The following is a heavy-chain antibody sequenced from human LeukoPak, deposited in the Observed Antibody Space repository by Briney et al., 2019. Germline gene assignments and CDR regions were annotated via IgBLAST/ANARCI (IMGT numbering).Heavy chain of an antibody. J-gene: IGHJ4*02. CDR2: INSDGSST. CDR3: AKGIVVVPAAQRFDY. D-gene: IGHD2-2*01. Sequence: GGSLRLSCAASGFTFSSYWMHWVRQAPGKGLVWVSRINSDGSSTSYADSVKGRFTISRDNSKNTLYLQMNSLRAEDTAVYYCAKGIVVVPAAQRFDYWGQGTLVTVSS. CDR1: GFTFSSYW. V-gene: IGHV3-74*01.